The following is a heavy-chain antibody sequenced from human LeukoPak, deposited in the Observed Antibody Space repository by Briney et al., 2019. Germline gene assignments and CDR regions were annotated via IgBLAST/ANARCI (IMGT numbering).Heavy chain of an antibody. D-gene: IGHD4-11*01. CDR1: GFTFSSYA. CDR2: ISGSGGST. Sequence: GGSLRLSCAASGFTFSSYAMDWVRQAPGKGLEWVSAISGSGGSTYYADSVKGRFTISRDNSKTTLFQQMNSLRAEDTAVYYCAKDLHDYGNYVGWFDSWGQGTLVTVSS. V-gene: IGHV3-23*01. CDR3: AKDLHDYGNYVGWFDS. J-gene: IGHJ5*01.